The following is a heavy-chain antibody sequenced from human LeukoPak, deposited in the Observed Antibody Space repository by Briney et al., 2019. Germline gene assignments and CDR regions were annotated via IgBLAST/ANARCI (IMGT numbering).Heavy chain of an antibody. J-gene: IGHJ4*02. V-gene: IGHV3-74*01. CDR2: FFSDGSRT. D-gene: IGHD3-10*01. Sequence: GGSLRLSCAASGYTFSSYWMHWVRQGPGKGLVWVSRFFSDGSRTTYAPSVKGRFTISGDNAKNTLYLQMNSLRAEDTAVYYCARVGDYGSGFDFWGQGTLVTVSS. CDR3: ARVGDYGSGFDF. CDR1: GYTFSSYW.